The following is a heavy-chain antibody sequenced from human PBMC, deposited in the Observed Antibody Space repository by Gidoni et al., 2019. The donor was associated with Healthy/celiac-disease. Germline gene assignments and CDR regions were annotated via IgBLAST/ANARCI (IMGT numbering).Heavy chain of an antibody. CDR1: GYSLTSYW. CDR2: IYPGDSAT. CDR3: ARLSEYCSGGSCSRDEYYYYGMDV. Sequence: EVQLVQSGAEVKKPGESLKISCKGSGYSLTSYWIGWVRQRPGKGLEWLGIIYPGDSATRYSPSFQGQVTISADKSLSTAYLQWSSLKASDTAMYYCARLSEYCSGGSCSRDEYYYYGMDVWGQGTTVTVSS. V-gene: IGHV5-51*03. J-gene: IGHJ6*02. D-gene: IGHD2-15*01.